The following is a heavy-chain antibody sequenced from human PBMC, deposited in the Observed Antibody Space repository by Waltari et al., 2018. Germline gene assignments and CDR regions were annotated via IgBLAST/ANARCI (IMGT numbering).Heavy chain of an antibody. CDR1: GGSISSYY. CDR3: ARDLTLSGSGGMDV. Sequence: QVQLQESGPGLVKPSETLSLTCTVSGGSISSYYWSWIRQPPGKGLEWIGYIYYSGSTNYNPSLKSRVTISVDTSKNQFSLKLSSVTAADTAVYYCARDLTLSGSGGMDVWGQGTTVTVSS. V-gene: IGHV4-59*01. CDR2: IYYSGST. D-gene: IGHD3-10*01. J-gene: IGHJ6*02.